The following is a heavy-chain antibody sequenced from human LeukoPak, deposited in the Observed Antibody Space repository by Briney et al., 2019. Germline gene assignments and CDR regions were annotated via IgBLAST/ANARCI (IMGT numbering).Heavy chain of an antibody. Sequence: ASVKVSCKASGGTFSSYAISWVRQAPGQGLEWMGRIIPILGIANYAQKFQGRVTITADKSTSTAYMELSSLRSEDTAVYYCASEARAYSSSWYGGLYYYYGMDVWGQGTTVTVSS. CDR1: GGTFSSYA. CDR2: IIPILGIA. J-gene: IGHJ6*02. CDR3: ASEARAYSSSWYGGLYYYYGMDV. D-gene: IGHD6-13*01. V-gene: IGHV1-69*04.